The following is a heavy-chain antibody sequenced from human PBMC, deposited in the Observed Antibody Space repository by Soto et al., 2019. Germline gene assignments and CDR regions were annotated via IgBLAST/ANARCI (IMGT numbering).Heavy chain of an antibody. CDR1: GGSISSSSYY. D-gene: IGHD3-9*01. CDR2: IYYIGST. J-gene: IGHJ4*02. Sequence: PSETLSLTCTVSGGSISSSSYYWGWIRQPPGKGLEWIGSIYYIGSTYYNPSLKSRITISIDTSKNQFSLNLSSVTAADTAVYYCTTVLTGKGTDHWGQGTLVTVSS. CDR3: TTVLTGKGTDH. V-gene: IGHV4-39*01.